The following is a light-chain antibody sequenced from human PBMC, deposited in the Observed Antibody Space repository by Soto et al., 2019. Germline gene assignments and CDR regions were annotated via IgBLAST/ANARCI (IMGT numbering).Light chain of an antibody. CDR1: QSLLHSNGYNY. CDR3: QQYNNWPPYT. J-gene: IGKJ2*01. V-gene: IGKV2-28*01. Sequence: DIVMTQSPLSLPVTPGEPASISCRSSQSLLHSNGYNYLDWYLQKPGQSPQLLIYVGSNRASGVPDRFSGSGSGTDFTLTISSLQSEDFAVYYCQQYNNWPPYTFGQGTKVDIK. CDR2: VGS.